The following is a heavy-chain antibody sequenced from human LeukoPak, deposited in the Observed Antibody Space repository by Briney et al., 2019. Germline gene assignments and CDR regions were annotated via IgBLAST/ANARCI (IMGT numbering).Heavy chain of an antibody. CDR3: ARLPTFYYDSSGYHYDY. J-gene: IGHJ4*02. CDR1: GFTFSNYW. D-gene: IGHD3-22*01. CDR2: ISGSGPST. V-gene: IGHV3-23*01. Sequence: GSLRLSCAVSGFTFSNYWMTWVRQAPGKGLEWVSSISGSGPSTDYTDAVKGRFIISRDKSKNTLHLQMNSLRAEDTALYYCARLPTFYYDSSGYHYDYWGQGTLVTVSS.